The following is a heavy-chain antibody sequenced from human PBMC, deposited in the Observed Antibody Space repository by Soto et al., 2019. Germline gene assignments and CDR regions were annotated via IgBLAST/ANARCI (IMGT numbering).Heavy chain of an antibody. V-gene: IGHV4-31*03. J-gene: IGHJ5*02. Sequence: QVQLQESGPGLVKPSQTLSLTCTVSGGSISSGGYYWSWIRQHPGKGLEWIGYIYYSGSTYYNPSLQGRVTISVDTSKNQFSLKLSSVTAADTAVYYCARGLEDSTIFWEFWFDPWGQGTLVTVSS. CDR2: IYYSGST. CDR1: GGSISSGGYY. D-gene: IGHD3-9*01. CDR3: ARGLEDSTIFWEFWFDP.